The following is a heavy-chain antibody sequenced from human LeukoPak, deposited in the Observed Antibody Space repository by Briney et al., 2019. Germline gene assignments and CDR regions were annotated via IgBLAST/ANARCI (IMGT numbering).Heavy chain of an antibody. Sequence: SGGSLRLSCAASGFTFSSYGMHWVRQAPGKGLEWVAFIRYDGSNKYYADSVKGRFTISRDNSKNTLYLQMNSLRAEDTAVYYCAKECGGSCYRDTSGFDIWGQGTMVTVSS. CDR3: AKECGGSCYRDTSGFDI. CDR2: IRYDGSNK. V-gene: IGHV3-30*02. J-gene: IGHJ3*02. D-gene: IGHD2-15*01. CDR1: GFTFSSYG.